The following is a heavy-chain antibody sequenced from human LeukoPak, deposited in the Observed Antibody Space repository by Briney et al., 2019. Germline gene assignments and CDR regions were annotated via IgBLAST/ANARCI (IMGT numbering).Heavy chain of an antibody. J-gene: IGHJ5*02. CDR3: ARLGGSYATSWFDG. CDR1: GGSFSGYY. D-gene: IGHD3-16*01. CDR2: IYHSGST. V-gene: IGHV4-59*03. Sequence: SETLSLTCAVYGGSFSGYYWSWIRQPPGKALEWIGYIYHSGSTKYNPSLKSRVTISVDTSKNQFSLKVTSVTAADTAVYYCARLGGSYATSWFDGWGQGTLVTVSS.